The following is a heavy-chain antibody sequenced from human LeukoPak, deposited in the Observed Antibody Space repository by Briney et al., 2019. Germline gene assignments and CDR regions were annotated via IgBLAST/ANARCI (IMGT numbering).Heavy chain of an antibody. V-gene: IGHV5-51*01. CDR3: ARRVWYGDYVRAFDI. CDR2: IYPGDSDT. CDR1: GYTFTSYW. J-gene: IGHJ3*02. Sequence: GASVKVSCKASGYTFTSYWIGWVRQMPGKGLEWMGIIYPGDSDTRYSPSFQGQVTISADKSISTAYLQWSSLKASDTAMYYCARRVWYGDYVRAFDIWGQGTMVTVSS. D-gene: IGHD4-17*01.